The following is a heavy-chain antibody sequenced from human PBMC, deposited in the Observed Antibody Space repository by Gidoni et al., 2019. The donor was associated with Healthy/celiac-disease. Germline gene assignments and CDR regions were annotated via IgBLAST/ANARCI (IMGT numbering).Heavy chain of an antibody. J-gene: IGHJ6*02. CDR1: GFTFSSYA. CDR2: ISGSSGST. CDR3: AKGARGYCSGGSCWYYGMDV. Sequence: EVQPLESGGGLVQPGGSLRLSCAASGFTFSSYAMRWVRQAPGKGLEWVSAISGSSGSTYSADSVKGRFTISRDNSKNTLYLQMNSLRAEDTAVYYCAKGARGYCSGGSCWYYGMDVWGQGTAVTVSS. D-gene: IGHD2-15*01. V-gene: IGHV3-23*01.